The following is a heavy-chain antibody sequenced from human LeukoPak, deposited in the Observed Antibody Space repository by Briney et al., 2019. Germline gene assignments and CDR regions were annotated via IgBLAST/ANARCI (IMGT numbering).Heavy chain of an antibody. V-gene: IGHV3-21*01. CDR1: GFTFSSYS. CDR3: ARLPNNWNYALYFDY. CDR2: ISSSSSYI. J-gene: IGHJ4*02. Sequence: GGSLRLSCAASGFTFSSYSMNWVRQAPGKGLEWVSSISSSSSYIYYADSVKGRFTISRDNAKNSLYLQMNSLRAEDTAVYYCARLPNNWNYALYFDYWGQGTLVTVSS. D-gene: IGHD1-7*01.